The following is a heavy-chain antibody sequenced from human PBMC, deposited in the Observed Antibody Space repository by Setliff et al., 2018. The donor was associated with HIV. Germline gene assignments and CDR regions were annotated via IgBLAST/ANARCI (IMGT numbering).Heavy chain of an antibody. J-gene: IGHJ4*02. V-gene: IGHV4-59*11. CDR1: GASITTHY. Sequence: SETLSLTCAVSGASITTHYWGWIRQPPGKGLQWIAHISYSGRTTYSPSLKRRVTLSLDTSNNQISMRLTSVTAADTAFYYCARMKYYDYTWGSSRPTFDYWGLGTLVTVPQ. D-gene: IGHD3-16*02. CDR3: ARMKYYDYTWGSSRPTFDY. CDR2: ISYSGRT.